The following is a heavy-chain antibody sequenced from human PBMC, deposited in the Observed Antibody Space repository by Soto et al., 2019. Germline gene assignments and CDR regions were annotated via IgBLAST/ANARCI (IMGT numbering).Heavy chain of an antibody. CDR2: IYWDDDK. CDR1: GFSLSTSGVG. J-gene: IGHJ4*02. Sequence: SGPTLVNPTQTLTLTCTFSGFSLSTSGVGVGWIRQPPGNALEWLALIYWDDDKRYSPSLKSRLTITMDTSKNQVVLTMSNMDPVDTATYYCAHKKGGSPGFDYWGQGTLVTVSS. D-gene: IGHD1-26*01. CDR3: AHKKGGSPGFDY. V-gene: IGHV2-5*02.